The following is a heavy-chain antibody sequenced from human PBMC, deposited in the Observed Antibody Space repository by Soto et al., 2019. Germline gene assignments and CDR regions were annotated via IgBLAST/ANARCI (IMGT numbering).Heavy chain of an antibody. Sequence: EVQLVESGGGLVQPGGSLRLSCAASGFTFSSYAMHRVRQAPGKGLEYVSALSPDGGSTYYANSVKGRLTISRDNSKSTLYLQMGSLRGEDLAVYYCARGQTWAHFDYWGQGTLVTVSS. J-gene: IGHJ4*02. CDR3: ARGQTWAHFDY. CDR2: LSPDGGST. V-gene: IGHV3-64*01. D-gene: IGHD1-26*01. CDR1: GFTFSSYA.